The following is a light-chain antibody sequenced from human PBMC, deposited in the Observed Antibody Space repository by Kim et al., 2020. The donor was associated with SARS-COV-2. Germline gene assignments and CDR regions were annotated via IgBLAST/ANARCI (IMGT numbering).Light chain of an antibody. V-gene: IGLV4-69*01. CDR2: LNSDGSH. CDR1: SGHIGYA. J-gene: IGLJ3*02. CDR3: QTRGTGIWV. Sequence: ASVRLTCTLSSGHIGYAIAWHQQQPEKGPRYLMKLNSDGSHNKGDGIPDRFSGSSSGAERYLTISSLQSEDEADYYCQTRGTGIWVFGGGTKLTVL.